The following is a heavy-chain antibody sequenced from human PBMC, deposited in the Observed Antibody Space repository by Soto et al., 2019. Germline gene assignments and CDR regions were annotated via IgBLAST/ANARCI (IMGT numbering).Heavy chain of an antibody. CDR3: ASRGKGAFDI. CDR2: IYYSGST. D-gene: IGHD3-10*01. CDR1: GRSIISYY. Sequence: SETLSLTCTVLGRSIISYYWSWIRQPPGKGLEWIGYIYYSGSTNYNPSLKSRVTISVDTSKNQFSLKLSSVTAADTAVYYCASRGKGAFDIWGQGTMVT. J-gene: IGHJ3*02. V-gene: IGHV4-59*01.